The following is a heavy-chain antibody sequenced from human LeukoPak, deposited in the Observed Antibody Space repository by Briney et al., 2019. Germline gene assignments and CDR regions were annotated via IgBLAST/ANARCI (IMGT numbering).Heavy chain of an antibody. D-gene: IGHD6-13*01. V-gene: IGHV3-23*01. CDR3: AKDLRKYSSSCLVDY. J-gene: IGHJ4*02. Sequence: GGSLRLSCAASGFTFSSYSMNWVRQAPGKGLEWVSAISGSGGSTYYADSVKGRFTISRDNSKNTLYLQMNSLRAEDTAVYYCAKDLRKYSSSCLVDYWGQGTLVTVSS. CDR1: GFTFSSYS. CDR2: ISGSGGST.